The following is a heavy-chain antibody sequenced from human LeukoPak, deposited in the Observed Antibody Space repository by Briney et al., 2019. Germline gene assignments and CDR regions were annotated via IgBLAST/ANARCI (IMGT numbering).Heavy chain of an antibody. CDR2: VYYSGST. V-gene: IGHV4-39*01. J-gene: IGHJ4*02. CDR1: GGSISSSSYY. Sequence: SETLSLTCTVSGGSISSSSYYWGWIRQPPGKGLEWIGSVYYSGSTYYNPSLKSRVTISVDMSENQFSLKLSSVTAADTAVYYCARQEWQQLVIIDYWGQGTLVTVSS. D-gene: IGHD6-13*01. CDR3: ARQEWQQLVIIDY.